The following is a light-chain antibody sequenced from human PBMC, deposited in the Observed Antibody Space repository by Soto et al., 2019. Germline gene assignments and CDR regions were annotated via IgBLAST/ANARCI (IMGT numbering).Light chain of an antibody. Sequence: QSVLTQPASVSGSPGQSTTISCTGTNSDVGNYNLVSWYQQHPGKAPKLMMYEVTKRPSGVSNRFSGSKSGNTASLTISGLQAEDEADYYCCSYAGSATWVFGGGTKVTVL. J-gene: IGLJ3*02. CDR3: CSYAGSATWV. V-gene: IGLV2-23*02. CDR1: NSDVGNYNL. CDR2: EVT.